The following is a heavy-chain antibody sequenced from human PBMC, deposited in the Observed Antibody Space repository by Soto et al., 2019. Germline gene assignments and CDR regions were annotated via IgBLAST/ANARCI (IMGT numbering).Heavy chain of an antibody. Sequence: GGSLRLSCAAAGFTLSSYGMHWVRQAPGKGLEWVSAISGSGGSTYYADSVKGRFTISRDNSKNTLYLQMNSLRAEDTAVYYCAKADCSSTSPHYCYYYYGMDVWGQGTTVTVSS. CDR1: GFTLSSYG. D-gene: IGHD2-2*01. V-gene: IGHV3-23*01. CDR2: ISGSGGST. CDR3: AKADCSSTSPHYCYYYYGMDV. J-gene: IGHJ6*02.